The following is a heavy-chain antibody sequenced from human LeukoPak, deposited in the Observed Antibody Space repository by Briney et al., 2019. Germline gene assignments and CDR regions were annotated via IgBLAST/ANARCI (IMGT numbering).Heavy chain of an antibody. Sequence: SETLSLTCTVSGGSLSSGDYYWSWIRQPPGKGLEWIGYIYYSGSTYYNPSLKSRVTISVDTSKNQFSLKLSSVTAADTAVYYCARLGGYGSGSYYNSAFDIWGQGTMVTVSS. CDR1: GGSLSSGDYY. CDR2: IYYSGST. V-gene: IGHV4-30-4*01. CDR3: ARLGGYGSGSYYNSAFDI. D-gene: IGHD3-10*01. J-gene: IGHJ3*02.